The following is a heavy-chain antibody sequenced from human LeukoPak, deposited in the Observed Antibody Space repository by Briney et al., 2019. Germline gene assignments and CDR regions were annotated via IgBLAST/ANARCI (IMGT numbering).Heavy chain of an antibody. D-gene: IGHD6-13*01. CDR1: GYTFTSYG. CDR3: ARDLQQQLVRDWFDP. V-gene: IGHV1-18*01. Sequence: GASVKVSCKASGYTFTSYGISWVRQAPGQGLEWMGWISAYNGNTNYAQKLQGRVTMTTDTSTSTAYMELRSLRSDDTAVYYCARDLQQQLVRDWFDPWGQGTLVTVSS. J-gene: IGHJ5*02. CDR2: ISAYNGNT.